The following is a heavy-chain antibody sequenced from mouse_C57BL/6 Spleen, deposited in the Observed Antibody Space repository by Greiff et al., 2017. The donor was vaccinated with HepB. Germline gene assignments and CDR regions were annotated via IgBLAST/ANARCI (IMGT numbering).Heavy chain of an antibody. CDR3: ARGAYYGSPFDY. Sequence: QVQLQQSGAELVRPGSSVKLSCKASGYTFTSYWMDWVKQRPGQGLEWIGNIYPSDSETHYNQKFKDKATLTVDKSSSTAYMQLSSLTSEDSAVYYCARGAYYGSPFDYWGQGTTLTVSS. V-gene: IGHV1-61*01. CDR2: IYPSDSET. D-gene: IGHD1-1*01. CDR1: GYTFTSYW. J-gene: IGHJ2*01.